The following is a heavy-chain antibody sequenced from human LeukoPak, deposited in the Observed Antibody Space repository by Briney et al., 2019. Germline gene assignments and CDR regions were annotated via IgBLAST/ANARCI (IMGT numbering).Heavy chain of an antibody. CDR2: ISSSSSYI. CDR1: GFTFSSYS. V-gene: IGHV3-21*01. Sequence: GRSLRLSCAASGFTFSSYSMNWVRQAPGKGLEWVSSISSSSSYIYYADSVKGRFTISRDNAKNSLYLQMNSLRAEDTAVYYCARDDIVVVPAASYFDYWGQGTLVTASS. CDR3: ARDDIVVVPAASYFDY. J-gene: IGHJ4*02. D-gene: IGHD2-2*01.